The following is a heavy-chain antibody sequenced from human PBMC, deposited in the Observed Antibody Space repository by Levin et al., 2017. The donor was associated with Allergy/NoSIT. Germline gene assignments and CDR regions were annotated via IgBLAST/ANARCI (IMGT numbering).Heavy chain of an antibody. CDR1: GGSISDDSYY. V-gene: IGHV4-39*07. CDR2: IYYDGSA. J-gene: IGHJ6*02. D-gene: IGHD2/OR15-2a*01. CDR3: AGEPNSPYYYHYGLDV. Sequence: SQTLSLPCTVSGGSISDDSYYWAWVRQPPGKGLEWVGSIYYDGSAYYNPSLKTRLTISVDTSKNQFSLRVNSVTAADTAVYYCAGEPNSPYYYHYGLDVWGPGTTVTVSS.